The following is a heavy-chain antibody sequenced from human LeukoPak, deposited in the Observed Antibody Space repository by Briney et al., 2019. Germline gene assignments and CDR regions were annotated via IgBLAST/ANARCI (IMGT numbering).Heavy chain of an antibody. J-gene: IGHJ3*02. CDR1: GSTFTSYG. D-gene: IGHD1-26*01. Sequence: ASVKLSCKPSGSTFTSYGISWVRQPPGQGLEGMGWISANNGNTNYAQKLQGRATMTTDTSTSTAYMELRSVRSDDTAVYYCARMGEDSGAFDIWGQGTMVTVSS. CDR2: ISANNGNT. CDR3: ARMGEDSGAFDI. V-gene: IGHV1-18*01.